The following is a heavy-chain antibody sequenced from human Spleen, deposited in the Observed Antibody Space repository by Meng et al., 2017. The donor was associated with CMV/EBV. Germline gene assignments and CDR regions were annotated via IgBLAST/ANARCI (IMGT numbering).Heavy chain of an antibody. CDR3: AKLTGPGAYYDFWSGYEGGDWFDP. CDR2: IRYDGSNK. V-gene: IGHV3-30*02. D-gene: IGHD3-3*01. J-gene: IGHJ5*02. Sequence: MNWARQGQGKGLEWVEFIRYDGSNKYYADSVKGRYTISRDNSKNTLYLQMNSLRAEDTAVYYCAKLTGPGAYYDFWSGYEGGDWFDPWGQGTLVTVSS.